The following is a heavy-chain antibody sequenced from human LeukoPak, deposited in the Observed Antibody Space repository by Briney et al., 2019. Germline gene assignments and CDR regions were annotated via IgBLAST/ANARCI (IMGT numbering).Heavy chain of an antibody. D-gene: IGHD3-10*01. CDR2: INHSGST. CDR1: GGSFSGYY. CDR3: ARGRVLLWFGERNWFDP. V-gene: IGHV4-34*01. Sequence: SETLSLTCAVYGGSFSGYYWSWIRQPPGKGLEWIGEINHSGSTNYNPSLKSRVTISVDTSKNQFSLKLSPVTAADTAVYYCARGRVLLWFGERNWFDPWGQGTLVTVSS. J-gene: IGHJ5*02.